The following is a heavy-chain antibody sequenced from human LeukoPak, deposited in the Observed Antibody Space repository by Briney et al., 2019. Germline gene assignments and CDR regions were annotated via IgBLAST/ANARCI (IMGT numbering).Heavy chain of an antibody. CDR3: AKEGGGSGWYWDC. CDR2: ISTSAVT. CDR1: GFTFDDYG. J-gene: IGHJ4*02. V-gene: IGHV3-23*01. Sequence: PGGSLRLSCAASGFTFDDYGMSWVRQAPGKGLEWVSSISTSAVTYYGDSVKGRFTTSRDNSKNTLHLQMNSLRAEDTAIYYCAKEGGGSGWYWDCWGQGTLVTVSS. D-gene: IGHD6-19*01.